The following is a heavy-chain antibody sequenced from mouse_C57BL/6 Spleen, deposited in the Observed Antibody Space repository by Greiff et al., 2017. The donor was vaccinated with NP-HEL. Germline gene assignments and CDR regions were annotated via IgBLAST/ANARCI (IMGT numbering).Heavy chain of an antibody. J-gene: IGHJ3*01. D-gene: IGHD4-1*01. CDR2: INPNNGGT. CDR1: GYTFTDYY. CDR3: ARGGWDGY. V-gene: IGHV1-26*01. Sequence: EVQLQQSGPELVKPGASVKISCKASGYTFTDYYMNWVKQSHGKSLEWIGDINPNNGGTSYNQKFKGKATLTVDKSSSTAYMELRSLTSEDSAVYDCARGGWDGYWGQGTLVTVSA.